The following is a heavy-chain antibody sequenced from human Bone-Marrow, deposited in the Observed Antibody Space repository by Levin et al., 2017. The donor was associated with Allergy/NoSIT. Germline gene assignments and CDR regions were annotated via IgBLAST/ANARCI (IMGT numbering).Heavy chain of an antibody. J-gene: IGHJ4*02. V-gene: IGHV3-30-3*01. Sequence: PGGSLRLSCAASGFTFSSYAMHWVRQAPGKGLEWVAVISYDGSNKYYADSVKGRFTISRDNSKNTLYLQMNSLRAEDTAVYYCARAPRGYCSGGTCVHFDYWGQGTLVTVSS. CDR3: ARAPRGYCSGGTCVHFDY. CDR2: ISYDGSNK. CDR1: GFTFSSYA. D-gene: IGHD2-15*01.